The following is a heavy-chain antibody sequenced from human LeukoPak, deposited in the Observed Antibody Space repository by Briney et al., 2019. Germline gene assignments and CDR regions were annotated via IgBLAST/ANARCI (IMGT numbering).Heavy chain of an antibody. CDR1: GFTFSSYS. J-gene: IGHJ4*02. V-gene: IGHV3-48*04. CDR3: ARDQSEAGTSDDY. Sequence: PGGSLRLSCAASGFTFSSYSMNWVRQAPGKGLEWVSYISSSSSTIYYADSVKGRFTISRDNAKNSLYLQMNSLRAEDTAVYYCARDQSEAGTSDDYWGQGTLVTVSS. CDR2: ISSSSSTI. D-gene: IGHD6-19*01.